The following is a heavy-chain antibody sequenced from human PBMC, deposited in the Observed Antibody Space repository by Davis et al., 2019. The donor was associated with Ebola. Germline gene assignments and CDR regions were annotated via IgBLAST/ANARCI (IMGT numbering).Heavy chain of an antibody. V-gene: IGHV4-34*01. CDR2: INHSGST. CDR3: ATPRLSAAALDY. Sequence: MPSETLSLTCAVYGGSFSGYYWSWIRQPPGKGLEWIGEINHSGSTNYNPSLKSRVTISVDTSKTQFSLTLDSVTAADTAIYYCATPRLSAAALDYWGQGALVTVSS. J-gene: IGHJ4*02. CDR1: GGSFSGYY. D-gene: IGHD6-25*01.